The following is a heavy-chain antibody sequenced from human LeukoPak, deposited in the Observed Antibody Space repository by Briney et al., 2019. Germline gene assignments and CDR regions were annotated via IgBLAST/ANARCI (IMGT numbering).Heavy chain of an antibody. Sequence: GGSLRLSCAASEFIVSSNYMSWVRQAPGKGLEWVSVIYSGGSTYYADSVKGRFTISRDNSKNTLYLQMNSLRAEDTAVYYCAKGNLAAAPYYYMDVWGKGTTVTVSS. CDR3: AKGNLAAAPYYYMDV. CDR1: EFIVSSNY. J-gene: IGHJ6*03. CDR2: IYSGGST. V-gene: IGHV3-53*01. D-gene: IGHD6-13*01.